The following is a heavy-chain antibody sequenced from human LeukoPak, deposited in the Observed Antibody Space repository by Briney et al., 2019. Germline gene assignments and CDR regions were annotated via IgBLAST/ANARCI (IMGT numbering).Heavy chain of an antibody. J-gene: IGHJ4*02. D-gene: IGHD2-2*01. Sequence: GASVKVSCKASRYTFTSYGTSRVRQAPGHGLEWMGWISAYNGNTNYAQKLKGRVTMTTDTSTSTVYMELRSVRSDDTAVYYCAREVPAAVFDYWGQGTLVTVSS. V-gene: IGHV1-18*04. CDR1: RYTFTSYG. CDR3: AREVPAAVFDY. CDR2: ISAYNGNT.